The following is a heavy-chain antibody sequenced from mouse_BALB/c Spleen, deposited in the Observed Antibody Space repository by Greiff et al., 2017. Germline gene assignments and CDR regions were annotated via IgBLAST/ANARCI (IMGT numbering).Heavy chain of an antibody. CDR3: AREGSYYFDY. J-gene: IGHJ2*01. Sequence: EVKLMESGGGLVKPGGSLKLSCAASGFTFSDYYMYWVRQTPEKRLEWVATISDGGSYTYYPDSVKGRFTISRDNAKNNLYLQMSSLKSEDTAMYYCAREGSYYFDYWGQGTTLTVSS. CDR1: GFTFSDYY. V-gene: IGHV5-4*02. CDR2: ISDGGSYT.